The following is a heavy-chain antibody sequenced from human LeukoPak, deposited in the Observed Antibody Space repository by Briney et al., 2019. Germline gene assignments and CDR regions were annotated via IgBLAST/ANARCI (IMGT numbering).Heavy chain of an antibody. Sequence: PGGSLRLTCAASGFTFSSYWMSWVRQAPGKGLEWVANIKQDGSEKYYVDSVKGRFTISRDNAKNSLYLQMNSLRAEDTAVYYCATDSYQYYDYVWGGYRLFDYWGQGTLVTVSS. CDR3: ATDSYQYYDYVWGGYRLFDY. D-gene: IGHD3-16*02. J-gene: IGHJ4*02. CDR2: IKQDGSEK. V-gene: IGHV3-7*01. CDR1: GFTFSSYW.